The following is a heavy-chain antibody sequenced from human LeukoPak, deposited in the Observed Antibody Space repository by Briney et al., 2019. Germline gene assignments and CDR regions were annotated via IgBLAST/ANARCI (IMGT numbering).Heavy chain of an antibody. D-gene: IGHD3-16*01. Sequence: GGSLRLSCAASGFMFSRLGMQWVRQAPGEGLEWVAMIWHDGSVEEYADSVKGRFTISRDNSQNTLYLHMNSLRDDDTAVYYCAKEGDQFRGYLDAWGTGTTVTVSS. CDR3: AKEGDQFRGYLDA. J-gene: IGHJ6*03. CDR2: IWHDGSVE. V-gene: IGHV3-33*06. CDR1: GFMFSRLG.